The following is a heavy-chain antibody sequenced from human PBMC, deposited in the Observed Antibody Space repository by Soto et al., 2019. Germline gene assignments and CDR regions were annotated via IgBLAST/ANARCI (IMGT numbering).Heavy chain of an antibody. V-gene: IGHV3-7*01. J-gene: IGHJ6*02. CDR2: IKQDGSGE. CDR3: ARDRGPPRYLYYGMDV. D-gene: IGHD3-10*01. Sequence: HPGGSMRLSSAPSGLTFRTYWISWVRQAPGKGLEWVGNIKQDGSGENYVDSVKGRFTISRDNANHSLYLQMNSLRAEDTAVYYCARDRGPPRYLYYGMDVWGQGTTVTVSS. CDR1: GLTFRTYW.